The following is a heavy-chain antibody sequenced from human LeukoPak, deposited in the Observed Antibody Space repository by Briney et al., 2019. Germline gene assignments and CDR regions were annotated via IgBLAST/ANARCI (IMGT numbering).Heavy chain of an antibody. J-gene: IGHJ4*02. CDR2: IYYSGST. D-gene: IGHD4/OR15-4a*01. V-gene: IGHV4-31*03. CDR3: ARGAYGGYSDY. CDR1: GGSISSGGYY. Sequence: PSETLSLTCTISGGSISSGGYYWSWIRQHPGKGLEWIGYIYYSGSTYYNPSLKSRVTISVDTSKNQFSLKLSSMTAADTAVYYCARGAYGGYSDYWGQGTLVTVSS.